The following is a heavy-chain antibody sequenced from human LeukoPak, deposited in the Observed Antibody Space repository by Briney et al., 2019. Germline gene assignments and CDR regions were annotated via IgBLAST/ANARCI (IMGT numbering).Heavy chain of an antibody. D-gene: IGHD3/OR15-3a*01. CDR2: ISGDGGST. V-gene: IGHV3-43*02. Sequence: PGGSLRLSCAASGFTCYDYAMHWVRQAPGKGLEWVSLISGDGGSTYYADSVKGRFTISRDNSKNSLYLQMNSLRTEDTALYYCAKDADGLEVFDYWGQGTLVTVSS. J-gene: IGHJ4*02. CDR1: GFTCYDYA. CDR3: AKDADGLEVFDY.